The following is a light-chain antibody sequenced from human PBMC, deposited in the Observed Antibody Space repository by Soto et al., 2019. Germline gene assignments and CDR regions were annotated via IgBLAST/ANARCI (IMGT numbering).Light chain of an antibody. V-gene: IGLV1-40*01. CDR3: RSYDSSMSAVV. CDR2: GNS. J-gene: IGLJ3*02. Sequence: QSVLTQPPSVSGAPGQRVTISCTGSSSNIGADYDVPWYQQLPGTAPKLLIYGNSNRPSGVPDRFSGSKSGTSASLAITGLQAEDEADYYCRSYDSSMSAVVFGGGTKLTVL. CDR1: SSNIGADYD.